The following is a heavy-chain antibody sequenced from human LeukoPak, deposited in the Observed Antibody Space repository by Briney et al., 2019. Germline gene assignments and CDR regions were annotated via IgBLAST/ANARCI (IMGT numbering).Heavy chain of an antibody. CDR3: ARPKTTIRGLYYFDS. J-gene: IGHJ4*02. D-gene: IGHD4-17*01. CDR2: ISYDGSNK. CDR1: GFTFSSYA. Sequence: GRSLRLSCAASGFTFSSYAMHWVRQAPGKGLEWVAVISYDGSNKYYADSVKGRFTVSRDNSKNTLYLQMNSLRAEDTAVYYCARPKTTIRGLYYFDSWGQGTLVTVSS. V-gene: IGHV3-30-3*01.